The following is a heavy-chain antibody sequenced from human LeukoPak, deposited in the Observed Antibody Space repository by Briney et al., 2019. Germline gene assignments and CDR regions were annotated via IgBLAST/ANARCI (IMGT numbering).Heavy chain of an antibody. D-gene: IGHD3-3*01. CDR3: ARDRVTHLEWGDDDAFDI. CDR1: GYTFTGYY. Sequence: ASVKVSCKASGYTFTGYYMHWVRQAPGQGLEWMGWINPNSGGTNYAQKFQGRVTMTRDTSISTAYMVLSRLRSDDTAVYYCARDRVTHLEWGDDDAFDIWGQGTMVTVSS. J-gene: IGHJ3*02. CDR2: INPNSGGT. V-gene: IGHV1-2*02.